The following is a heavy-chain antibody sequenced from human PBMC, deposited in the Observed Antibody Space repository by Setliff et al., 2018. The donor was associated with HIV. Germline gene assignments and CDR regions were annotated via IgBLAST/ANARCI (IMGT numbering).Heavy chain of an antibody. D-gene: IGHD5-18*01. Sequence: LRLSCTASGFTFSNAWMNWVRQAPGKGLEWVGRIKTKTDVGTTDYAAPVKGRFTLSGDDSKNMLYLQMNSLKTEDTALYFCTTIKSYGAFDFWGQGALVTVS. CDR1: GFTFSNAW. V-gene: IGHV3-15*01. CDR3: TTIKSYGAFDF. J-gene: IGHJ4*02. CDR2: IKTKTDVGTT.